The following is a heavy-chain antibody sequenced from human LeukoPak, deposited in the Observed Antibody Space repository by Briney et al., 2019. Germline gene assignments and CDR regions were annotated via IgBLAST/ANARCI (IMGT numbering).Heavy chain of an antibody. CDR3: ARDGFGENGIDY. CDR1: GDSISIDY. D-gene: IGHD3-10*01. J-gene: IGHJ4*02. CDR2: IYTSGST. V-gene: IGHV4-4*07. Sequence: KTSETLSLTCTVPGDSISIDYWSWIRQPAGKGLEWIGHIYTSGSTDYNPSLKSRVTMSVDTSKNQFSLKLNSVTAADTAVYYCARDGFGENGIDYWGQGILVIVSS.